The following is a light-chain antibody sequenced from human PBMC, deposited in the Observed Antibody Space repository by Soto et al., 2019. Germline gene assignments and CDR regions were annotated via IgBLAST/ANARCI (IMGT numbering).Light chain of an antibody. CDR3: QQYNNWRT. V-gene: IGKV3-15*01. CDR2: GAY. Sequence: EILMTQSPATLSVSPGERATLXXRASQSVSRNLAWYQQKPGKAPWXLIYGAYTRATGIPARFSGSGSGTEFTLTISSLQSEDFAVYYCQQYNNWRTFGQGTKVDIK. CDR1: QSVSRN. J-gene: IGKJ1*01.